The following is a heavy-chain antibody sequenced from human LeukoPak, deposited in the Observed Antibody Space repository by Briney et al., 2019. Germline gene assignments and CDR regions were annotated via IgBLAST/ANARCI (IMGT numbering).Heavy chain of an antibody. D-gene: IGHD2-15*01. CDR2: IKQDGSEK. CDR1: GFTFSNYW. CDR3: AKSVVVITFRFDD. J-gene: IGHJ4*02. V-gene: IGHV3-7*03. Sequence: GGSLRLSCAASGFTFSNYWMSWVRQAPGKGLEWVANIKQDGSEKNYVDSVKGRFTISRDNAKNSLYLQMNSLRADDTAVYYCAKSVVVITFRFDDWGQGALVTVSS.